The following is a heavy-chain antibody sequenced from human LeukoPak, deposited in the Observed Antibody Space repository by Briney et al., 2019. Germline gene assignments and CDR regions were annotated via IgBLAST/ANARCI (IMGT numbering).Heavy chain of an antibody. D-gene: IGHD6-13*01. CDR3: ARDPSDSSSWIKGYFQH. J-gene: IGHJ1*01. V-gene: IGHV1-69*04. Sequence: SVKVSCKASGGTFSSYTINWVRQAPGQGLEWMGRIIPILGIANYAQKFQGRVTITADKSTSTAYMELSSLRSEDTAVYYCARDPSDSSSWIKGYFQHWGQGTLVTVSS. CDR2: IIPILGIA. CDR1: GGTFSSYT.